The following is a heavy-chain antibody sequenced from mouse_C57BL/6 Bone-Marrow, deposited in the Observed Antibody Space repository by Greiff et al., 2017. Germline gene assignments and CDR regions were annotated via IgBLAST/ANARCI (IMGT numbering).Heavy chain of an antibody. D-gene: IGHD6-1*01. V-gene: IGHV1-76*01. CDR2: IYPGSGNT. CDR1: GYTFTDYY. CDR3: APHPLP. Sequence: VQLQQSGAELVRPGASVKLSCKASGYTFTDYYINWVKQRPGQGLEWIARIYPGSGNTYYNEKFKGKATLTAEKSSSTAYMQLSSLTSKDSAVNVCAPHPLPWGEGTLVTVSA. J-gene: IGHJ3*01.